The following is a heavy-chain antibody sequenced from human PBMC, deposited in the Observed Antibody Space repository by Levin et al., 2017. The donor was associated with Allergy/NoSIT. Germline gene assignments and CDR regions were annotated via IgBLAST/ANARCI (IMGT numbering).Heavy chain of an antibody. CDR3: ARGEAEGDYPVGAFDI. CDR1: GGTFSSYA. CDR2: IIPIFGTA. V-gene: IGHV1-69*13. D-gene: IGHD4-17*01. Sequence: ASVKVSCKASGGTFSSYAISWVRQAPGQGLEWMGGIIPIFGTANYAQKFQGRVTITADESTSTAYMELSSLRSEDTAVYYCARGEAEGDYPVGAFDIWGQGTMVTVSS. J-gene: IGHJ3*02.